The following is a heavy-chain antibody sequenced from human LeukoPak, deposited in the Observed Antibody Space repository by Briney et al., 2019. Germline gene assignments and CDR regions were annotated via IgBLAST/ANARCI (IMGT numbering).Heavy chain of an antibody. Sequence: SQTLSLTCTVSGGSISSGGYYWSWIRQHPGKGLEWIGYIYYSGSTYYNPSLKSRVTISVDTSKNQFSPKLSSVTAADTAVYYCARVQVDWFDPWGQGTLVTVSS. CDR1: GGSISSGGYY. J-gene: IGHJ5*02. V-gene: IGHV4-31*03. CDR2: IYYSGST. D-gene: IGHD1-26*01. CDR3: ARVQVDWFDP.